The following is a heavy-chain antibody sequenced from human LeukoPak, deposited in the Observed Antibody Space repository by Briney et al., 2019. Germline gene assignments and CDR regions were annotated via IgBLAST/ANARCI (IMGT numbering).Heavy chain of an antibody. D-gene: IGHD6-13*01. CDR1: GFTLSSYE. CDR2: ISSSGSTI. Sequence: GGSLRLSCAASGFTLSSYEMNWVRQAPGKGLEWVSYISSSGSTIYYADSVKGRFTISRDNAKNSLYLQMNSLRAEDTAVYYCARRAANLDYWGQGTLVTVSS. CDR3: ARRAANLDY. V-gene: IGHV3-48*03. J-gene: IGHJ4*02.